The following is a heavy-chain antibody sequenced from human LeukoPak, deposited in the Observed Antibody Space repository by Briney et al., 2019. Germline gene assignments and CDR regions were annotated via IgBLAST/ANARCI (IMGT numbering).Heavy chain of an antibody. CDR2: IYRCGDT. Sequence: PGGSLRLSCAASGFTVNDNYMSWVRQAPGKGLEWISVIYRCGDTYYSDSVKGRFTVSRDNDQNTLFLQLNSLRPEDTAVYYCARDRVKSDDILTGYPHYYYYFYMYVWGKGTVVTVSS. J-gene: IGHJ6*03. CDR3: ARDRVKSDDILTGYPHYYYYFYMYV. V-gene: IGHV3-66*03. D-gene: IGHD3-9*01. CDR1: GFTVNDNY.